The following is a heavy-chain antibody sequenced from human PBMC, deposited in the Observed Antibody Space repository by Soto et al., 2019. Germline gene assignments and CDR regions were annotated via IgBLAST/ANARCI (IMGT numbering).Heavy chain of an antibody. Sequence: EVLLLESGGGLVQPGGSLRLSCEASGFSFSSFAMNWVRQAPGKGLEWVSAIGDSGASTYYADSVKGRFTFSSDNSRNTLLLQPISMRGAATPVLYCGKTVEIDVSGNATTVTISS. CDR1: GFSFSSFA. J-gene: IGHJ6*04. D-gene: IGHD2-21*01. CDR3: GKTVEIDV. V-gene: IGHV3-23*01. CDR2: IGDSGAST.